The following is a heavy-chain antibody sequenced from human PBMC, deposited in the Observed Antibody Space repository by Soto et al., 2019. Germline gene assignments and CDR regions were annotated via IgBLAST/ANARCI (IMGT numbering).Heavy chain of an antibody. CDR3: ARGLAYCGGDCYPNDAFDI. D-gene: IGHD2-21*01. V-gene: IGHV4-59*08. CDR2: IYYSGST. Sequence: SETLSLTCTVSGGSISSYYWSWIRQPPGKGLEWIGYIYYSGSTNYNPSLKSRVTISVDTSKNQFSLKLSSVTAADTAVYYCARGLAYCGGDCYPNDAFDIWGQGTMVTVSS. J-gene: IGHJ3*02. CDR1: GGSISSYY.